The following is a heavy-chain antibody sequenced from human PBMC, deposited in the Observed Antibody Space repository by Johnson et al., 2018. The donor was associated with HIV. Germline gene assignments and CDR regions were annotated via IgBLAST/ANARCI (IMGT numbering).Heavy chain of an antibody. Sequence: VQLVESGGGVVQPGRSLRLSCAASGFTFSSYAMHWVRQAPGKGLEWVAVISYDGSNKYYADSVKGRFTISRDNSENTLYLQMNSVRAEDTAVYYCAKVALRVAGPLPHLFDFWGQGTMVTVSS. D-gene: IGHD6-19*01. CDR2: ISYDGSNK. V-gene: IGHV3-30-3*01. CDR1: GFTFSSYA. CDR3: AKVALRVAGPLPHLFDF. J-gene: IGHJ3*01.